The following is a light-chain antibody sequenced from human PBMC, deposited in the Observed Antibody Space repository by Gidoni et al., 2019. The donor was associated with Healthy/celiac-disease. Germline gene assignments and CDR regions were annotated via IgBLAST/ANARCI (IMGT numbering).Light chain of an antibody. CDR3: QQYYRTPIT. V-gene: IGKV4-1*01. J-gene: IGKJ5*01. CDR1: QSVLYSSNNKNY. Sequence: GRRATINCKSSQSVLYSSNNKNYLAWYQQKPGQPPKLLIYWASTRESGVPDRFRGSGSGTDFTLTISSLQAEDVAVYYCQQYYRTPITFGQGTRLEIK. CDR2: WAS.